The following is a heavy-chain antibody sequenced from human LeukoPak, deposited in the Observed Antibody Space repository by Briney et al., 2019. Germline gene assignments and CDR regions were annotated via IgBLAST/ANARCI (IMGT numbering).Heavy chain of an antibody. CDR2: INHSGST. D-gene: IGHD6-13*01. J-gene: IGHJ5*02. Sequence: SETLSLTCAVYGGSFSGYYWSWIRQPPGKGLEWIGEINHSGSTNYNPSLKSRVTISVDTSKNQFSLKLSSVTAADTAVHYCARGLRGIAAAGTRVNWFDPWGQGTLVTVSS. CDR3: ARGLRGIAAAGTRVNWFDP. V-gene: IGHV4-34*01. CDR1: GGSFSGYY.